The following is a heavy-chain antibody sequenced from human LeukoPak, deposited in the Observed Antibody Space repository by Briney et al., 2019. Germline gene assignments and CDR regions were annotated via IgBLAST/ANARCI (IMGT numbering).Heavy chain of an antibody. V-gene: IGHV5-51*01. Sequence: GESLKISCKGSGYSFTNYWIGWVRQMPGKRLEWMGIIYPGDSDTRYSPPFQGQVTISADKSISTAYLQWSSLKASDTAMYYCATYRVSSGRHFDYWGQGTLVTVSS. CDR2: IYPGDSDT. CDR3: ATYRVSSGRHFDY. CDR1: GYSFTNYW. J-gene: IGHJ4*02. D-gene: IGHD5/OR15-5a*01.